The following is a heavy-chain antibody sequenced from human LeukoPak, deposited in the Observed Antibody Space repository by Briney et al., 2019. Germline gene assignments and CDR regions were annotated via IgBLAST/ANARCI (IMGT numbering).Heavy chain of an antibody. CDR2: ISSSSSYI. CDR1: GFTFSSYS. J-gene: IGHJ4*02. D-gene: IGHD4-11*01. V-gene: IGHV3-21*01. Sequence: PGGSLRLSCAASGFTFSSYSMNWVRQAPGKGLEWVSSISSSSSYIYYADSVKGRFTISRDNAKNSLYLQMNSLRAGDTAVYYCARSARVNDYSFDYWGQGTLVTVSS. CDR3: ARSARVNDYSFDY.